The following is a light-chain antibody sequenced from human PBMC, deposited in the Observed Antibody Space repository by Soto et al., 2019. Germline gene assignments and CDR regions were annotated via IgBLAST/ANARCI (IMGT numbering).Light chain of an antibody. J-gene: IGLJ2*01. Sequence: QSVLTQPPSASGSPGQSVTISCTGTSSDVGGYTYVSWYQQHPGNAPKLMIYEVSKRPSGVSDRFSGSKSGNTASLTVSGLKAEDEADYYCTSYAGSNNVLFGGGTKLTVL. CDR3: TSYAGSNNVL. CDR1: SSDVGGYTY. CDR2: EVS. V-gene: IGLV2-8*01.